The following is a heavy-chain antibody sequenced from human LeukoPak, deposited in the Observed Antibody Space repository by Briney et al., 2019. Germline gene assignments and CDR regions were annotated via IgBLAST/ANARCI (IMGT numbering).Heavy chain of an antibody. D-gene: IGHD3-3*01. V-gene: IGHV4-59*08. Sequence: AETLSLTCTVSGGSISSYYWSWIRQPPGKGLEWIGYFSYSGSTNYNPSLKSRVPISVDTSNTQFSLKLSSVTAADTAVYYCARRGIGVNPYFDYWGQGTLVTVSS. J-gene: IGHJ4*02. CDR1: GGSISSYY. CDR3: ARRGIGVNPYFDY. CDR2: FSYSGST.